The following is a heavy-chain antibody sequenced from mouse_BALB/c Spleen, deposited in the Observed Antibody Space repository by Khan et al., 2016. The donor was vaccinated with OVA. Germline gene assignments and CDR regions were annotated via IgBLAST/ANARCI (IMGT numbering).Heavy chain of an antibody. D-gene: IGHD2-10*02. Sequence: QVQLKESGPGLVAPSQSLSITCSVSGFSLTDYDVSWIRQPPGKGLEWLGVIWGGGTTYYNSVLETRLSINKDNSKSRVFLKMNSLQTDDTAMYYCAKGVWSYFYAVDYWGQGTSVTVSS. V-gene: IGHV2-6-5*01. J-gene: IGHJ4*01. CDR2: IWGGGTT. CDR3: AKGVWSYFYAVDY. CDR1: GFSLTDYD.